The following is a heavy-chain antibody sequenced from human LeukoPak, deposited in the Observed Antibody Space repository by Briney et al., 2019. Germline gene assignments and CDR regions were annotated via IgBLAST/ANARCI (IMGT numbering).Heavy chain of an antibody. D-gene: IGHD6-19*01. CDR1: GGSISSGAFY. CDR3: ARAPGFRGQWLVPDY. J-gene: IGHJ4*02. V-gene: IGHV4-31*03. Sequence: SETLSLTCTVSGGSISSGAFYWNWIRQHPGKGLEWVGYIYYSGSSSYNPSLKSRVTISVDTSKNQFSLKLSSVTAADTAVYYCARAPGFRGQWLVPDYWGQGTLVTVSS. CDR2: IYYSGSS.